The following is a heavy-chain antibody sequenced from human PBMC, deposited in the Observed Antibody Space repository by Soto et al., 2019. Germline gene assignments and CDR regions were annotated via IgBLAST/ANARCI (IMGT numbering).Heavy chain of an antibody. D-gene: IGHD3-22*01. CDR1: GFTFSSYA. J-gene: IGHJ4*02. V-gene: IGHV3-30-3*01. CDR3: ARGSPYYDSSGYYYYFDY. CDR2: ISYDGSNK. Sequence: GGSLRLSCAASGFTFSSYAMHWVRQAPGKGLEWVAVISYDGSNKYYADSVKGRFTISRDNSKNTLYLQMNSLRAEDTAVYYCARGSPYYDSSGYYYYFDYWGQGTLVTVSS.